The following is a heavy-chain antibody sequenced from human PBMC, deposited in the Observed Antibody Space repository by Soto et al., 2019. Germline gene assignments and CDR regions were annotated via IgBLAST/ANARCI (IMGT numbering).Heavy chain of an antibody. Sequence: QVQLQESGPGLVKPSETLSLTCNVSGGSISSYYWSWIRQPPGKGLEYIGHVYNSGSTIHSPSLNRRATISVDTSENDFSLRLTSVSAADTAVYYCAGGSSLCWECFHHWGQGILITVSS. J-gene: IGHJ1*01. V-gene: IGHV4-59*01. D-gene: IGHD2-2*01. CDR2: VYNSGST. CDR3: AGGSSLCWECFHH. CDR1: GGSISSYY.